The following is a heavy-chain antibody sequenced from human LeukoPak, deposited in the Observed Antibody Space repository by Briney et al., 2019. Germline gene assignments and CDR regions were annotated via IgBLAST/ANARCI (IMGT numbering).Heavy chain of an antibody. D-gene: IGHD1/OR15-1a*01. V-gene: IGHV3-66*02. Sequence: GGSLRLSCAASGFTVSSNYMSLVRQAPGKGLEWVSVIYSGGSTYYAGSVKGRFTISRDNSKNTLYLQMNNLRAEDTAVYYCARDLPTATKGRAAFDIWGQGTMVTVSS. J-gene: IGHJ3*02. CDR3: ARDLPTATKGRAAFDI. CDR1: GFTVSSNY. CDR2: IYSGGST.